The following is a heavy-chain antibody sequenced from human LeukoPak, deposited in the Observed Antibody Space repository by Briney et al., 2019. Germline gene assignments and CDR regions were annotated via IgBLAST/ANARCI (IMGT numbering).Heavy chain of an antibody. D-gene: IGHD5-18*01. V-gene: IGHV3-13*01. J-gene: IGHJ3*02. CDR1: GFTFSSYD. CDR2: IGTAGDT. Sequence: PGGSLRLSCAASGFTFSSYDMHWVRQATGKGLEWVSAIGTAGDTYYPGSVKGRFTISRENAKNSLYLQMNSLRAEDTAVYYCARGGLDRALFPSDAFDIWGQGTMVTVPS. CDR3: ARGGLDRALFPSDAFDI.